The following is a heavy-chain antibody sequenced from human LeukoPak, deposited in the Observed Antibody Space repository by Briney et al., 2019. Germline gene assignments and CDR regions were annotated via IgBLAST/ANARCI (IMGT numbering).Heavy chain of an antibody. J-gene: IGHJ3*02. D-gene: IGHD2-15*01. CDR3: ARDRGTDAFDI. V-gene: IGHV1-46*01. Sequence: ASVKVSCKASGYTFTSYYMHWVRQALGQGLEWMGIINPSGGSTSYAQKFQGRVTMTRDTSTSTVYMELSSLRSEDTAVYYCARDRGTDAFDIWGQGTMVTVSS. CDR1: GYTFTSYY. CDR2: INPSGGST.